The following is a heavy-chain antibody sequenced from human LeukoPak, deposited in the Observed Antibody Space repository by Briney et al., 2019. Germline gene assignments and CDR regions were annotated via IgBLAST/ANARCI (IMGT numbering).Heavy chain of an antibody. V-gene: IGHV4-39*01. CDR2: IYSSGST. Sequence: SETLSLTCAVSGASLSGSGYYWGWIRQPPGKGLEWIGNIYSSGSTYYNASLQSRVTISIDTSKNQFSLRLNSVTAADTAMYYCVKSGGYGLIDYWGQGTRVTVSS. D-gene: IGHD1-26*01. CDR3: VKSGGYGLIDY. CDR1: GASLSGSGYY. J-gene: IGHJ4*02.